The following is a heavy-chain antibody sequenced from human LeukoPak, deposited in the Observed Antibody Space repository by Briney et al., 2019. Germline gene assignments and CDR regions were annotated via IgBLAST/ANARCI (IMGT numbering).Heavy chain of an antibody. V-gene: IGHV1-2*02. CDR2: INPNSGGT. D-gene: IGHD3-22*01. CDR1: GYTFTGYY. CDR3: ARDADYYDSSGYYAGYFVY. Sequence: ASVKVSCKASGYTFTGYYMHWVRQAPGQGLEWMGWINPNSGGTNYAQKFQGRVTMTRDTSISTAYMELSRLRSDDTAVYYCARDADYYDSSGYYAGYFVYWGQGTLVTVSS. J-gene: IGHJ4*02.